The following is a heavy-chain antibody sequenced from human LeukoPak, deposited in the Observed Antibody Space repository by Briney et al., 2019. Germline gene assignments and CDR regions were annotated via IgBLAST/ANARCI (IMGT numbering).Heavy chain of an antibody. CDR1: GFSFGDSV. Sequence: PGRSLRLSCTPSGFSFGDSVINWVRQAPGKGLEWVSLIGSSGGSTYYADSVKGRFTISRDNSKNTLSLQMNSLRVEDTAIYYCAKDIQLSTWGLGTMVTVSS. V-gene: IGHV3-23*01. CDR2: IGSSGGST. D-gene: IGHD5-24*01. CDR3: AKDIQLST. J-gene: IGHJ3*01.